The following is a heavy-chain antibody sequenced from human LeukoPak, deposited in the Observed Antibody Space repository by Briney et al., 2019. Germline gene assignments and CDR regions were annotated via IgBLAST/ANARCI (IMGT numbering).Heavy chain of an antibody. CDR3: ARGHQLTPWGSDYYYGMDV. J-gene: IGHJ6*02. CDR2: IIPILGIA. D-gene: IGHD2-2*01. CDR1: GGTFSSYA. V-gene: IGHV1-69*10. Sequence: ASVKVSCKASGGTFSSYAISWVRQAPGQGLEWMGRIIPILGIANYAQKFQGRVTITADKSTSTAYMELNSLRAEDTALYYCARGHQLTPWGSDYYYGMDVWGQGTTVTVSS.